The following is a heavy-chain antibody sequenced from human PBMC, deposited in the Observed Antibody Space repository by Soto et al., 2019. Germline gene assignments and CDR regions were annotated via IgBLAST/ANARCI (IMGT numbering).Heavy chain of an antibody. J-gene: IGHJ6*02. Sequence: EVQLVESGGGLVQPGGSLRLSCAASGFSFSTYDMNWVRQAPGKGLEWVSYISSGGQTIKSTDSVKGRFTIPRDNAKNQLYLQRSGLRDEDTGVYYCAKAPQRGYPGMDVWGQGTRSPSP. CDR1: GFSFSTYD. D-gene: IGHD5-12*01. CDR3: AKAPQRGYPGMDV. V-gene: IGHV3-48*02. CDR2: ISSGGQTI.